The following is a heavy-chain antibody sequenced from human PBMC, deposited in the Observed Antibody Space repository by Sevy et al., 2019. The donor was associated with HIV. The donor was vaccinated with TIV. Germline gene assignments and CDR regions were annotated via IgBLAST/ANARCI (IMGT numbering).Heavy chain of an antibody. CDR3: ATRSVAGSLQTFGY. V-gene: IGHV3-23*01. D-gene: IGHD6-19*01. CDR2: ISGSGGST. J-gene: IGHJ4*02. CDR1: GFTFSSYA. Sequence: GGSLRLSCAASGFTFSSYAMSWVRQAPGKGLEWVSAISGSGGSTYYADSVKGRFTISRDNSKNTLYLQMNSLRAEDTAVYYCATRSVAGSLQTFGYWGQGTLVTVSS.